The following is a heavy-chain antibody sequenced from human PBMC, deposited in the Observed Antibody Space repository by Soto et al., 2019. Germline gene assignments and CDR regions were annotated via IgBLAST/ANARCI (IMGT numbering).Heavy chain of an antibody. CDR2: ITASGGST. CDR1: DFTFSNFV. J-gene: IGHJ6*02. Sequence: EVQLLEPGGGLMRPGESLRLSCTGSDFTFSNFVMSWVRQVPGKGLEWLSCITASGGSTYYADSVKGRFSVSRDNSKNTLYLQLNSLEAEDTAVYHCAVHLGQNYYTLDVWGRGTTVHVSS. V-gene: IGHV3-23*01. CDR3: AVHLGQNYYTLDV.